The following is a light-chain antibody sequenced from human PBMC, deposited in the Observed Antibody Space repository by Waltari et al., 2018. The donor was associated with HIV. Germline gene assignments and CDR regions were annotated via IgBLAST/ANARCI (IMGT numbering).Light chain of an antibody. J-gene: IGLJ2*01. Sequence: QSALTHPPSASGSPGQPVSISCTGTSNDVGAYNLVSCYQHHPGKAPRLIIDEVSKRPSGVPDRFSASKSANTAALTVSGLQTEDEADYYCSSFTGVNTDVIFGGGTRLTVL. V-gene: IGLV2-8*01. CDR1: SNDVGAYNL. CDR3: SSFTGVNTDVI. CDR2: EVS.